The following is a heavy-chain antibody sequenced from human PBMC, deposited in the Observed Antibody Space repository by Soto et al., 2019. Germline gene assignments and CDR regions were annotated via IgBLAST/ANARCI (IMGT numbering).Heavy chain of an antibody. CDR1: GGSISSSSYY. CDR3: ASLSPGYFDYF. Sequence: PSETLSLTCTVSGGSISSSSYYWGWIRQPPGKGLEWIGSIYYSGSTYYNPSLKSRVTISVDTSKNQFSLKLSSVTAADTAVYYCASLSPGYFDYFWGQGTLVTVS. CDR2: IYYSGST. V-gene: IGHV4-39*01. D-gene: IGHD3-9*01. J-gene: IGHJ4*02.